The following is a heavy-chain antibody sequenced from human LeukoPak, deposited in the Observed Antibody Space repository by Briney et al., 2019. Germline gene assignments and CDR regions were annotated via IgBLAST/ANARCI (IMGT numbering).Heavy chain of an antibody. D-gene: IGHD5-12*01. CDR1: GYTFTSYD. J-gene: IGHJ4*02. Sequence: GASVKVSCKASGYTFTSYDINWVRQAPGQGLEWMGRIIPILGIANYAQKFQGRVTITADKSTSTAYMELSSLRSEDTAVYYCASVTVGYDVPDWGQGTLVTVSS. V-gene: IGHV1-69*04. CDR3: ASVTVGYDVPD. CDR2: IIPILGIA.